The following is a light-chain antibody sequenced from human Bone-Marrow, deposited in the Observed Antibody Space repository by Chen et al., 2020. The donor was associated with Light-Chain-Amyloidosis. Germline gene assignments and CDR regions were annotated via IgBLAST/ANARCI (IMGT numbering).Light chain of an antibody. CDR1: QSVRNY. V-gene: IGKV3-11*01. CDR2: DAS. J-gene: IGKJ3*01. Sequence: EIVLTQSPATLSLSPGVRATLSCRASQSVRNYLACYQQKPGQAPRLLIYDASTSATGIPARFGGSGSGTDFTRPINSLEPEDFAVYCCQQRSSWPITFGPGTRVNIK. CDR3: QQRSSWPIT.